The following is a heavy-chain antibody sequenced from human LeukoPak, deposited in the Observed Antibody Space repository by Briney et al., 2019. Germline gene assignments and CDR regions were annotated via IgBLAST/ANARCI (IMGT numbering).Heavy chain of an antibody. V-gene: IGHV3-74*01. D-gene: IGHD3-22*01. Sequence: PGGSLRLSCAASGFTFSSHCMHWVRQAPGKGLVWVSRLNTDGSSTVYADAVKGRFTISRDNAKNTLYLQMNSLRAEDTAVYYCARGYYDSNDSNRSNWFDPWGQGTLVTVSS. J-gene: IGHJ5*02. CDR3: ARGYYDSNDSNRSNWFDP. CDR2: LNTDGSST. CDR1: GFTFSSHC.